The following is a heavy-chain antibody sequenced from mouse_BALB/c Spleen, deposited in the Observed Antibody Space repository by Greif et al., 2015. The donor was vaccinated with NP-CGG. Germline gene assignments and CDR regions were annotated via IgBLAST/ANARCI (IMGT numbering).Heavy chain of an antibody. J-gene: IGHJ2*01. D-gene: IGHD1-1*01. CDR1: GYTFTDYN. CDR2: IYPYNGGT. Sequence: EVQLQQSGPELVKPGASVKISCKASGYTFTDYNMHWVKQSHGKSLEWIGYIYPYNGGTGYNQKFKSKATLTVDNSSSTAYMELRSLTSEDSAVYYCARSRPYGSPFDYWGQGTTLTVSS. CDR3: ARSRPYGSPFDY. V-gene: IGHV1S29*02.